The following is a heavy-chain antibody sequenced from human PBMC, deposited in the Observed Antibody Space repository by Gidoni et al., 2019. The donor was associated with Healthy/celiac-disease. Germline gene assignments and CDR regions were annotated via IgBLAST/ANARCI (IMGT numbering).Heavy chain of an antibody. CDR1: GFTVSSNY. J-gene: IGHJ3*02. CDR3: ARDRRGGLGAFDI. D-gene: IGHD2-15*01. V-gene: IGHV3-66*01. Sequence: EVQLVESGGGLVQPGGSLRLSCAASGFTVSSNYMSWVRQAPGKGLEWVSVIYSGGSTYYADSVKGRFTISRDNSKNTLYLQMNSLRAEDTAVYYCARDRRGGLGAFDIWGQGTMVTVSS. CDR2: IYSGGST.